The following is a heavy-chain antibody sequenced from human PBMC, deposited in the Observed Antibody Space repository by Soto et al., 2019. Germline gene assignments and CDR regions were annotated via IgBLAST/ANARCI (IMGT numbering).Heavy chain of an antibody. Sequence: EVQLVESGGGLVKPGGSLRLSCAASGFTFSSYSMNWVRQAPGKGLEWVSSISSSSSYIYYADSVKGRFTISRDNAKNSLYLQMNSLRAEDTAVYYCARDNYDILTGYDKADYYYYGMDVW. CDR3: ARDNYDILTGYDKADYYYYGMDV. D-gene: IGHD3-9*01. J-gene: IGHJ6*01. V-gene: IGHV3-21*01. CDR1: GFTFSSYS. CDR2: ISSSSSYI.